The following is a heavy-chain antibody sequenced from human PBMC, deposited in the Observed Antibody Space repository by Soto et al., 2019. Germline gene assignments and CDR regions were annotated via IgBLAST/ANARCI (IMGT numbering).Heavy chain of an antibody. CDR3: ATKIFGTTYFGN. CDR2: IDRSGSPI. CDR1: GFTFSSYE. Sequence: PGGSLRLSCEASGFTFSSYEMNWVRQAPGKGLEWVSYIDRSGSPIYYADSVKGRFTISRDNAENSLYLQMHSLRVDDTAIYYCATKIFGTTYFGNWGRGALVPVSS. J-gene: IGHJ4*02. D-gene: IGHD1-7*01. V-gene: IGHV3-48*03.